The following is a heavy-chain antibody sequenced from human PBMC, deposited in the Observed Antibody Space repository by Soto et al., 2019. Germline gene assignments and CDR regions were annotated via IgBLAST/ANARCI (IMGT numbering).Heavy chain of an antibody. D-gene: IGHD4-17*01. CDR1: GFTFSNYA. CDR2: VRRSADTT. J-gene: IGHJ3*02. Sequence: EVQLLESGGGLVQPGGSLRLSCAASGFTFSNYAMSWVRQAPGKGLEWVSSVRRSADTTYYADSVKGRFTISRDNSKNTLYLQMSGLRVDDTAVXYXXVXPTGDYVGAFDIWGQGTMVTVSS. V-gene: IGHV3-23*01. CDR3: XVXPTGDYVGAFDI.